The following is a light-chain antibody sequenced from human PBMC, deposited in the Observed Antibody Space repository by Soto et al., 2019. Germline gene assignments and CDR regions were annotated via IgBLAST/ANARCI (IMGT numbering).Light chain of an antibody. Sequence: QSVLTQPPSVSGAPGQRVTISCTGSSSNIGAGYDVHWYQQLPGTAPKPLIYGNSNRPSGVPDRFAGSKAGTSASLAITGLQAEDDADYSCQSYDSSLSGDYVFGTGTKLTVL. CDR2: GNS. V-gene: IGLV1-40*01. J-gene: IGLJ1*01. CDR3: QSYDSSLSGDYV. CDR1: SSNIGAGYD.